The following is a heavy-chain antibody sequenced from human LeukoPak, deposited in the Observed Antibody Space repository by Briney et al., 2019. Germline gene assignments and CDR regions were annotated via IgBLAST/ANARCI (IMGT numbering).Heavy chain of an antibody. J-gene: IGHJ4*02. CDR1: GGSISSYY. CDR3: AGAAYDSSSPDY. CDR2: IYYSGST. Sequence: KPSETLSLTCTVSGGSISSYYWSWIRQPPGKGLEWTGYIYYSGSTNYNPSLKSRVTISVDTSKNQFSLKLSSVTAADTAVYYCAGAAYDSSSPDYWGQGTLVTVSS. D-gene: IGHD3-22*01. V-gene: IGHV4-59*01.